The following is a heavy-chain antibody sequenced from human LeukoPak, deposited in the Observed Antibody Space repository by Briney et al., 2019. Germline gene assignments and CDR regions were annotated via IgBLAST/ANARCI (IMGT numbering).Heavy chain of an antibody. CDR3: ARDGGRKLDY. Sequence: SETLSLTCTVSGGSISSGGYYWSWIRQHPGKGLEWIGYIYYSGSTYYNPSLKSRVTISVGTSKNQFSLKLSSVTAADTAVYYCARDGGRKLDYWGQGTLVTVSS. J-gene: IGHJ4*02. CDR1: GGSISSGGYY. CDR2: IYYSGST. D-gene: IGHD3-16*01. V-gene: IGHV4-31*03.